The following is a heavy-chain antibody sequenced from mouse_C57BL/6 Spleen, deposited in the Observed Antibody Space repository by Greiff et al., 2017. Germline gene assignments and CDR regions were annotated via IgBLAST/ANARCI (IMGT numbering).Heavy chain of an antibody. V-gene: IGHV14-4*01. D-gene: IGHD1-1*01. CDR1: GFNIKDDY. CDR2: IDPENGYT. J-gene: IGHJ3*01. CDR3: THYYGSSYLAY. Sequence: VQLQQSGAELVRPGASVKLSCTASGFNIKDDYMHWVKQRPEQGLEWIGWIDPENGYTEYASKFQGKATITADTSSNTAYLQLSSLTSEDTAVYYCTHYYGSSYLAYWGQGTLVTVSA.